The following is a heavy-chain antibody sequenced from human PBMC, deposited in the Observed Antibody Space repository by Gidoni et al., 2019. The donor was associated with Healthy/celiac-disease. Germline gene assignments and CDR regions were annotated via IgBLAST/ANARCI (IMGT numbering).Heavy chain of an antibody. CDR3: ARESPMARGYYYYGMDV. CDR2: IYTSGST. Sequence: QVQLQESGPGLVKPSQTLSLTCTVSGGSISSGSYYWSWIRQPAGKGLEWIGRIYTSGSTNYNPSLKSRVTISVDTSKNQFSLKLSSVTAADTAVYYCARESPMARGYYYYGMDVWGQGTTVTVSS. D-gene: IGHD3-10*01. CDR1: GGSISSGSYY. V-gene: IGHV4-61*02. J-gene: IGHJ6*02.